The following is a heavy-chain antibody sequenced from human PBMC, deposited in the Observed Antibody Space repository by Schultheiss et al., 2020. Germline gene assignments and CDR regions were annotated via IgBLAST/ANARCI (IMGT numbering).Heavy chain of an antibody. V-gene: IGHV3-23*01. J-gene: IGHJ4*02. CDR3: AVSMEGDIVVVPTAIGVLPFS. CDR2: ISGSGGST. D-gene: IGHD2-2*01. CDR1: GFTFSNFA. Sequence: GGSLRLSCAASGFTFSNFAMSWVRQAPGKGLEWVSAISGSGGSTYYADSVNGRFTISRDNSKNTLYLQMNSLRAEDTAIYYCAVSMEGDIVVVPTAIGVLPFSRGQGTLVTVSS.